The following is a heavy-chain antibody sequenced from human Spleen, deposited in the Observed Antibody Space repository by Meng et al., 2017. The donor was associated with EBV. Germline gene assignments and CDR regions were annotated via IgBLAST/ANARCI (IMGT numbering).Heavy chain of an antibody. CDR3: ATIIVPATTMNY. V-gene: IGHV4-30-2*01. CDR2: MYQSGST. CDR1: GGSITSSGYS. J-gene: IGHJ4*02. Sequence: LQLQGSGSGLLKPSQTLSLTCAVSGGSITSSGYSWTWIRQPPGKGLEWIGYMYQSGSTYYSPSLKSRATISVDRSKNHLSLKLSSVTAADTAFYYCATIIVPATTMNYWGPGTLVTVSS. D-gene: IGHD1-26*01.